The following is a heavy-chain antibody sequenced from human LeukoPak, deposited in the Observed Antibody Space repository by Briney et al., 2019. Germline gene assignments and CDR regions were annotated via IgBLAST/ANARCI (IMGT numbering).Heavy chain of an antibody. D-gene: IGHD2-8*02. CDR2: IDPGDSFT. V-gene: IGHV5-10-1*01. CDR3: ARDGGGVSSWVSH. J-gene: IGHJ4*02. CDR1: GYSFSSYW. Sequence: HGESLKISCKGSGYSFSSYWISWVRQMPGKGLEWMGRIDPGDSFTKYRPSLEGRVTISADKSLSTVYLQWSSLKASDTAIYYCARDGGGVSSWVSHWGQGTLVTVSS.